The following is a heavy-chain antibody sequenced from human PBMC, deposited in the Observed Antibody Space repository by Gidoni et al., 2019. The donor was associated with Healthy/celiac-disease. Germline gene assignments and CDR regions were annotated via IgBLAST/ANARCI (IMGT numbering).Heavy chain of an antibody. CDR3: AKFLHPYYYYGMDV. CDR1: GFPFSSYA. V-gene: IGHV3-23*01. CDR2: ISGSGGST. J-gene: IGHJ6*02. Sequence: EVQLLESGGGLVQPGGSLRLSCAASGFPFSSYAMSWVRQAPGKGLEWVSAISGSGGSTYYADSVKGRFTISRDNSKNTLYLQMNSLRAEDTAVYYCAKFLHPYYYYGMDVWGQGTTVTVSS. D-gene: IGHD3-3*01.